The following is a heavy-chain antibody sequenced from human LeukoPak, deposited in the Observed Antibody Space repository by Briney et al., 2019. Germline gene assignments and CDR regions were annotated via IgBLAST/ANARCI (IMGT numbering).Heavy chain of an antibody. V-gene: IGHV5-51*01. D-gene: IGHD4-17*01. Sequence: GESLKISCKGSGYSFTSYWIGWVRQMPGKGLEWMGIIYPGDSDTRYSPSFQGQVTISADKSISTAYQQWSSLKASDTAMYYCARIVTVTTGGYYYYYYGMDVWGQGTTVTVSS. J-gene: IGHJ6*02. CDR2: IYPGDSDT. CDR1: GYSFTSYW. CDR3: ARIVTVTTGGYYYYYYGMDV.